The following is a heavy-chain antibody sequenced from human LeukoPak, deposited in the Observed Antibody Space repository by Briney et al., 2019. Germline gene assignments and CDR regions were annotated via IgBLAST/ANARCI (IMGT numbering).Heavy chain of an antibody. V-gene: IGHV3-23*01. J-gene: IGHJ4*02. D-gene: IGHD2-21*02. CDR3: AKDYIDGGDAEGGVDY. CDR2: ISGSGGST. CDR1: GFTFSSYA. Sequence: GGSLRLSCAASGFTFSSYAMSWVRQAPGKGLEWVSAISGSGGSTYYADSVKGRFTISRDNSKNTLYLQMNSLRAEDTAVYYCAKDYIDGGDAEGGVDYWGQGTLVTVSS.